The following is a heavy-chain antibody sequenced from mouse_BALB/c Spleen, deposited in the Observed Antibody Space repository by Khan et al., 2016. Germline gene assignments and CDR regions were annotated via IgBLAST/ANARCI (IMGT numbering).Heavy chain of an antibody. CDR1: GYTFTDYY. CDR3: ARSDYGYFAMDY. J-gene: IGHJ4*01. D-gene: IGHD1-2*01. V-gene: IGHV1-77*01. CDR2: IFPGSGST. Sequence: QVQLKQSGTELPRPGASVKLSCKASGYTFTDYYLHWVKQRTGQGLEWIGEIFPGSGSTYYNEKFKGKASLTADTSSSTAYMQLSSLTSEDSAVYFWARSDYGYFAMDYWGHGASVTVSS.